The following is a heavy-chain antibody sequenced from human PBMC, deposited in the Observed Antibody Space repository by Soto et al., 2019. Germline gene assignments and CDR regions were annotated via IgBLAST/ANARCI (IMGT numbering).Heavy chain of an antibody. CDR1: GYTFTSYG. Sequence: QVQLVQSGAEVKKPGASVKVSCKASGYTFTSYGISWVRQAPGQGLEWMGWISTYNGNTNYAQKLQGRVTMTTDTSTSTAYMELRSLRSDDTAVYYCARDFPIVVVPAAINYMDVWGKGTTVTVSS. J-gene: IGHJ6*03. CDR3: ARDFPIVVVPAAINYMDV. D-gene: IGHD2-2*01. V-gene: IGHV1-18*01. CDR2: ISTYNGNT.